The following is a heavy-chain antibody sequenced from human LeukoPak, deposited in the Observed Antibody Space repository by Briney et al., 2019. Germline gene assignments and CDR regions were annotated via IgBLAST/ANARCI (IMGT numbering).Heavy chain of an antibody. D-gene: IGHD6-13*01. CDR3: ASAVSSSSWYRGYYFDY. V-gene: IGHV4-4*07. Sequence: SETLSLTCTVSGGSISSYYWSWIRQPPGKGLEWIGRIYTGGSTNYNPSLKSRVTMSIDTSKNQFSLKLSSVTAADTAVYYCASAVSSSSWYRGYYFDYWGQGTLVAVSS. J-gene: IGHJ4*02. CDR1: GGSISSYY. CDR2: IYTGGST.